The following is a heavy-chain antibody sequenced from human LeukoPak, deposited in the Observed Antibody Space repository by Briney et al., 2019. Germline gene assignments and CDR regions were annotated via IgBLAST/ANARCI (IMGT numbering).Heavy chain of an antibody. V-gene: IGHV4-59*08. J-gene: IGHJ4*02. D-gene: IGHD2-8*02. CDR1: GGSFSSYY. CDR2: ISDIGSI. Sequence: SETLSLTCAVYGGSFSSYYWSWIRQPPGKGLEWIAYISDIGSINYNPSLKSRVTISLDTSKNQFSLKLSSVTAADTAVYYCAGHHPRNTVDFWGQGTLVTVSS. CDR3: AGHHPRNTVDF.